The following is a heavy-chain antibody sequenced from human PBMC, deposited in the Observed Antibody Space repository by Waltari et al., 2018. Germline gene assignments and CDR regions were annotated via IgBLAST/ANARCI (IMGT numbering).Heavy chain of an antibody. Sequence: EVQLVESGGGLFQPGGSLRLSCEVSEFTFSTYWMTWVRQASGRGLEWVANINYDGSEKNYVDSVKGRFSISRDNARNSLYLQMDSLRAEDTAVYYCATYRWLGYWGQGTLVTVSS. D-gene: IGHD3-10*01. CDR2: INYDGSEK. CDR1: EFTFSTYW. J-gene: IGHJ4*02. CDR3: ATYRWLGY. V-gene: IGHV3-7*03.